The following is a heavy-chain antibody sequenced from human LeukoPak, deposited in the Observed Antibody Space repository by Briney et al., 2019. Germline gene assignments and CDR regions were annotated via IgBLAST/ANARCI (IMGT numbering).Heavy chain of an antibody. CDR2: IRWNSVRI. CDR1: GCTFDDYA. D-gene: IGHD3-10*01. CDR3: VKDFYGSGSRYFDY. J-gene: IGHJ4*02. Sequence: GGALRLSCAASGCTFDDYAMHWVGQAPGKGLEWVAGIRWNSVRIGHAHSLKGRFPISRDHAKHSLYLQMNSLRAEDTALYYCVKDFYGSGSRYFDYWGQRTLVTVSS. V-gene: IGHV3-9*01.